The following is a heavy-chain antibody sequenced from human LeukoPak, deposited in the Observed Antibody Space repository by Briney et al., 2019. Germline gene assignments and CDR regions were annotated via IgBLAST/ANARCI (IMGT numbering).Heavy chain of an antibody. CDR3: ATTGTMVQGVITPDAFDI. J-gene: IGHJ3*02. CDR1: GFTFSSYA. CDR2: ISGSGGST. V-gene: IGHV3-23*01. Sequence: GGSLRLSCAASGFTFSSYAMSWVRQAPGKGLEWVSAISGSGGSTYYADSVKGRFTISRDNSKNTLYLQMNSLRAEDTAVYYCATTGTMVQGVITPDAFDIWGQGTMVTVSS. D-gene: IGHD3-10*01.